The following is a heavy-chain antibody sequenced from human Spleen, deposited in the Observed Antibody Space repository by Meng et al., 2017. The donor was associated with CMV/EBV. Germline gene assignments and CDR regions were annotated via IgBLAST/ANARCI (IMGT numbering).Heavy chain of an antibody. D-gene: IGHD6-13*01. J-gene: IGHJ1*01. V-gene: IGHV3-21*01. CDR3: ARDARGLAATGGGH. CDR2: ISSSSNYI. Sequence: GESLKISCVASGFTFTTYSMNWVRQAPGKGLEWVSSISSSSNYIYYADSVKGRFTISRDNAKNSLYLQVNSLRAEDTAVYYCARDARGLAATGGGHWGQGTLVTVSS. CDR1: GFTFTTYS.